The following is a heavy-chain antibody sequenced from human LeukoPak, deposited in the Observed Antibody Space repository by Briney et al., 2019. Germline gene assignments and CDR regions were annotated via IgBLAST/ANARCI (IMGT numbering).Heavy chain of an antibody. CDR3: ARASPVDYVGTNWFDP. D-gene: IGHD4-17*01. CDR2: IYHSGST. Sequence: SETLSLTCSVSGYSITSGYYWAWISQPPGKGLEFIGNIYHSGSTYYNPSLKGRVTISVDTSKTQFSLKLRSVTAADTAVYYCARASPVDYVGTNWFDPWGQGTLVTVSS. J-gene: IGHJ5*02. CDR1: GYSITSGYY. V-gene: IGHV4-38-2*02.